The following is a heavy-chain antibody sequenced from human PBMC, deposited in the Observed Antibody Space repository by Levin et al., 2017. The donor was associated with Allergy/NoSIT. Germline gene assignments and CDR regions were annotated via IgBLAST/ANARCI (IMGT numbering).Heavy chain of an antibody. J-gene: IGHJ5*02. CDR3: ARVMPGKYSSAWYSKCFGP. CDR1: GGSISSSSYY. Sequence: SQTLSLTCTVSGGSISSSSYYWGWIRQPPGKGLDWIGSIYYSGTTFYKPSLKSRVIISVDTSKDQFSLRLSSVTAADTAVYYCARVMPGKYSSAWYSKCFGPWGQGTLVTVSS. V-gene: IGHV4-39*02. CDR2: IYYSGTT. D-gene: IGHD6-19*01.